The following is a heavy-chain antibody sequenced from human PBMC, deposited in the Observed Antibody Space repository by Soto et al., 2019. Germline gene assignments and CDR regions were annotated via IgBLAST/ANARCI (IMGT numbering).Heavy chain of an antibody. Sequence: GGSLRLTCSASGFTFSRYVMSWVRPPPGKGQEWVANIKQDGSEKYYVDSVKGRFTISRDNAKISLYVQMNSLRAEDTAVYYCARDSGDGLDYWGQGTLVTVSS. CDR1: GFTFSRYV. CDR3: ARDSGDGLDY. V-gene: IGHV3-7*04. J-gene: IGHJ4*02. CDR2: IKQDGSEK.